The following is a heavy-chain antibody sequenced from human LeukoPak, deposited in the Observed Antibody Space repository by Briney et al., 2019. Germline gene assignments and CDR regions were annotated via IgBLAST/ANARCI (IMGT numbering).Heavy chain of an antibody. J-gene: IGHJ6*02. CDR3: ARDRYDILCGYWAKEYYYYGMDV. CDR2: ISVYIGNT. D-gene: IGHD3-9*01. V-gene: IGHV1-18*01. Sequence: ASVKVSCKASRYTFTTYGISWVRPAPGQGLQWMGWISVYIGNTNYAQNFQGRVTMTTDTSTSTVYMELRSLRYDDTPVYYCARDRYDILCGYWAKEYYYYGMDVWGQGTTVTVSS. CDR1: RYTFTTYG.